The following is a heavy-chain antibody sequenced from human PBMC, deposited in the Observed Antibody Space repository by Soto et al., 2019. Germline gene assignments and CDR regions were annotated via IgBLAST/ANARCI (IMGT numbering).Heavy chain of an antibody. J-gene: IGHJ4*02. CDR2: IWYDGSNK. CDR3: EREMTTVTTFDY. Sequence: LGGSLRLSCAASGFTFSSYGMHWVRQAPGKGLEWVAVIWYDGSNKYYADSVKGRFTISRDNSKNTLYLQMNSLRAEETAVYYCEREMTTVTTFDYWGQGTLVTVSS. D-gene: IGHD4-17*01. CDR1: GFTFSSYG. V-gene: IGHV3-33*01.